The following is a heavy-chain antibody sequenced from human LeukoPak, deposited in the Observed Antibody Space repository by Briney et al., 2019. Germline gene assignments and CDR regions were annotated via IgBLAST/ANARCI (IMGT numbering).Heavy chain of an antibody. V-gene: IGHV4-39*07. Sequence: SETLSLTCTVSGGSISTSKYYWGWIRQPPGKGLEWIGTIYYTGSTYYNPSLTSRVTMSVDTSKNQFSLKVTSVTAADTAVYYCATSGLREDTFDIWGQGTTVTVSS. CDR1: GGSISTSKYY. J-gene: IGHJ3*02. CDR3: ATSGLREDTFDI. D-gene: IGHD5-12*01. CDR2: IYYTGST.